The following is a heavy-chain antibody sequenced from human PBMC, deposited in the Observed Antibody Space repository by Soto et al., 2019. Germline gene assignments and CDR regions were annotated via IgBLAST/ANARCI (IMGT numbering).Heavy chain of an antibody. D-gene: IGHD3-22*01. J-gene: IGHJ4*02. CDR1: GGTFSSSA. Sequence: QVQLVQSGAAVKKPGSSVNVSCKASGGTFSSSAISWVRQAPGQGLEWMGGVIPLSGTRNYAQKFQGRVTLTADESTSTGYVELSSLRFGDTAVYYCASYYYDPSGYYYHYWCQGGLVTDST. CDR2: VIPLSGTR. V-gene: IGHV1-69*01. CDR3: ASYYYDPSGYYYHY.